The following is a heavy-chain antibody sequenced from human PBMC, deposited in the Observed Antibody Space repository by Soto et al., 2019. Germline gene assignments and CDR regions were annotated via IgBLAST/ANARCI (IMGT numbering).Heavy chain of an antibody. J-gene: IGHJ4*02. D-gene: IGHD3-3*01. Sequence: PGGSLRLSCAASGFTVSSNYMSWVRQAPGKGLEWVSVIYSGGSTYYADSVKGRFTISRDNSKHTLFLQMNSLRAEDTAVYYCAKDYDFWSASVNPYFDSSGLGTLVTVTT. CDR1: GFTVSSNY. CDR3: AKDYDFWSASVNPYFDS. V-gene: IGHV3-66*01. CDR2: IYSGGST.